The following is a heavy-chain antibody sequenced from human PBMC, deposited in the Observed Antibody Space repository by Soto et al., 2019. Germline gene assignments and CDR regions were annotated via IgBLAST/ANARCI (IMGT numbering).Heavy chain of an antibody. CDR3: ARVGPAATYYFDY. CDR1: GGSISSGGYS. Sequence: QLQLQESGSGLVKPSQTLSLTCAVSGGSISSGGYSWSWIRQRPGKGLEWIGYIYHSGSTYYNPSLKSRVTISVDRSKNQFSLKLSSVTAADTAVYYCARVGPAATYYFDYWGQGTLVTVSS. J-gene: IGHJ4*02. CDR2: IYHSGST. D-gene: IGHD2-2*01. V-gene: IGHV4-30-2*01.